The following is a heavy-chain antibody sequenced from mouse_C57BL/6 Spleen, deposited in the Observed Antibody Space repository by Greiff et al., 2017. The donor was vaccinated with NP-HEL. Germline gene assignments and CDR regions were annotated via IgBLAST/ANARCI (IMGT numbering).Heavy chain of an antibody. V-gene: IGHV3-6*01. CDR2: ISYDGSN. CDR3: ARNPY. J-gene: IGHJ2*01. CDR1: GYSITSGYY. Sequence: EVKLLESGPGLVKPSQSLSLTCSVSGYSITSGYYWNWIRQFPGNKLEWMGYISYDGSNNYNPALKNRIAITRDTTKNQFFLKLNSVTTEDKATYDCARNPYWGQGTTLTVAS.